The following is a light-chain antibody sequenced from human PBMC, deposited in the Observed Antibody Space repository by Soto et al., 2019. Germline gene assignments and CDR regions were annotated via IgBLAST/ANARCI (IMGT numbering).Light chain of an antibody. CDR3: QQFGNSPYT. V-gene: IGKV3-20*01. CDR1: QSVSSSY. J-gene: IGKJ2*01. CDR2: GAS. Sequence: EIVLTQSPGTLSLSPGERATLSCRASQSVSSSYLAWYQQKPGQTPRLLIYGASSRATGIPDRFSGSGSGKDFTLTISRLEPEDFAVYDCQQFGNSPYTFGQRTKLDIK.